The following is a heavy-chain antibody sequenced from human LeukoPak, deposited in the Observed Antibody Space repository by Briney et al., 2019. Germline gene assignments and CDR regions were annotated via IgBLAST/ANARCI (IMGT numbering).Heavy chain of an antibody. J-gene: IGHJ2*01. Sequence: ETLSLTCAVYGGSFSGYYWSWVRQAPGKGLEWVSAISGSGDNTYYADSVKGRFTISGDNSKNTLYLQMNSLRAEDTAVYYCAKVWAHDGSGNPYWHFDLWGRGTLVTVSS. D-gene: IGHD3-10*01. CDR1: GGSFSGYY. CDR3: AKVWAHDGSGNPYWHFDL. V-gene: IGHV3-23*01. CDR2: ISGSGDNT.